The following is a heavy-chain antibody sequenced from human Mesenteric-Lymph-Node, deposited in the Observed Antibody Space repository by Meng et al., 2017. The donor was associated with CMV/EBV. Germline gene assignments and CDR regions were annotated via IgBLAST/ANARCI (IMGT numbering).Heavy chain of an antibody. Sequence: GESLKISCAASGFTFGDYAMTWVRQAPGEGLEWVGFIRSKAYGGTTEYAASVKGRSTISRDDSKTIAYLQMNSLKTEDTAVYYCTREFALGYCSSTSCPYFDCWGQGTLVTVSS. CDR2: IRSKAYGGTT. CDR1: GFTFGDYA. J-gene: IGHJ4*02. CDR3: TREFALGYCSSTSCPYFDC. D-gene: IGHD2-2*01. V-gene: IGHV3-49*04.